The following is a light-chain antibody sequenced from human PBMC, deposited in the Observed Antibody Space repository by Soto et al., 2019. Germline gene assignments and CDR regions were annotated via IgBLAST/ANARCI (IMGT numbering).Light chain of an antibody. CDR3: KQLNSYPPYT. V-gene: IGKV1-9*01. Sequence: IQLTQSPSSLSASVGDRVTITCRASQGISSYLAWYQQKPGKAPKLLSYAASTLQSRVPSRFSGSGSGTDFTLTISSLQPEDFATYYCKQLNSYPPYTFGQGTKLEIK. CDR2: AAS. CDR1: QGISSY. J-gene: IGKJ2*01.